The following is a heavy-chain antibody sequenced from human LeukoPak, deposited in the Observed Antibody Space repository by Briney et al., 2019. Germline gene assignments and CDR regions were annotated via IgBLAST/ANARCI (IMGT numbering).Heavy chain of an antibody. CDR3: AKGPYSSRWYHFDY. V-gene: IGHV3-23*01. J-gene: IGHJ4*02. CDR1: GLTFSSHA. Sequence: GGSLRLSCAASGLTFSSHAMSWVRQAPGKGLEWVSTISGSADSTNYADSVKGRFTISRDNSKNTLYLQMNSLRAEGTAVYYCAKGPYSSRWYHFDYWGQGTLATVSS. CDR2: ISGSADST. D-gene: IGHD6-13*01.